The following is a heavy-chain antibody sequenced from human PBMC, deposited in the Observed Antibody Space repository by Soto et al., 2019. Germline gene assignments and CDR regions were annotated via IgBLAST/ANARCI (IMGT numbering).Heavy chain of an antibody. Sequence: ASVKVSCKASGYSLTSLDIHWVRQTAGQGLEWMGWMEPSTGRTGYAQKFQGRVTMTRDTSINTAYMELTTLTSDDTAFYYCSRGVSAGVDYWGQGTLVTVSS. CDR2: MEPSTGRT. D-gene: IGHD1-26*01. CDR3: SRGVSAGVDY. CDR1: GYSLTSLD. V-gene: IGHV1-8*01. J-gene: IGHJ4*02.